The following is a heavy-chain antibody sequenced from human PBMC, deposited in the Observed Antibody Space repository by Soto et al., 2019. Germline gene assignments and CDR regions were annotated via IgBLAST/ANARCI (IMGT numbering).Heavy chain of an antibody. D-gene: IGHD6-19*01. CDR2: ISNNGGST. CDR1: GFIFSSFA. CDR3: AKDPDIRGWYQTVLDY. Sequence: HPGGSLRLSCAASGFIFSSFAMSWVRQAPGKGLEWVSTISNNGGSTYSADSVKGRFTISRDNSKNTLYLQMNSLRAEDTAVYYCAKDPDIRGWYQTVLDYRGPGTMVTLSS. J-gene: IGHJ4*02. V-gene: IGHV3-23*01.